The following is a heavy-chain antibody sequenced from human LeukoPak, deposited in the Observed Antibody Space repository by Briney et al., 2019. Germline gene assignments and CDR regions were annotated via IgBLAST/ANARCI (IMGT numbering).Heavy chain of an antibody. CDR3: ARDKGTRGVFDY. J-gene: IGHJ4*02. Sequence: GGSLRLSCAASGFAFSGYSMNWVRQAPGKGLEWVSSITSSSTTIYYADSLKGRFTISRDNAENSLYLQMDGLRDEDTAVYYCARDKGTRGVFDYWGQGTLVTVSS. V-gene: IGHV3-48*02. D-gene: IGHD1-14*01. CDR2: ITSSSTTI. CDR1: GFAFSGYS.